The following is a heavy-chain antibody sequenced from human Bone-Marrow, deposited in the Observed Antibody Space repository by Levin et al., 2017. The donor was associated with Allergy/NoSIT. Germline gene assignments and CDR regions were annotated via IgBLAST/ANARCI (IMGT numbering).Heavy chain of an antibody. V-gene: IGHV2-5*02. Sequence: SGPTLVKPTQTLTLTCTFSGFSLSTSGVGVGWIRQPPGQALEWLALIYWDDDKRYSPSLKSRLTITKDTSKHQVVLTMTNMDPVDTATYYCAHRSTPLTAAGTFDSWGQGTLVTVCS. CDR1: GFSLSTSGVG. CDR2: IYWDDDK. CDR3: AHRSTPLTAAGTFDS. J-gene: IGHJ4*02. D-gene: IGHD6-13*01.